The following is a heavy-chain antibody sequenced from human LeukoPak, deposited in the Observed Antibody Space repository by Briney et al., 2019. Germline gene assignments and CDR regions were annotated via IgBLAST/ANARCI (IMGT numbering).Heavy chain of an antibody. D-gene: IGHD1-26*01. V-gene: IGHV4-59*01. CDR1: GGSISSYY. Sequence: SETLSLTCTVSGGSISSYYWSWIRQPPGKGLEWIGYIYYSGSTNYNPSLKSRVTISVATSKNQFSLKLSSETAADTAVYYCARSKYSGSYKEFDYWGQGTLVTVSS. J-gene: IGHJ4*02. CDR2: IYYSGST. CDR3: ARSKYSGSYKEFDY.